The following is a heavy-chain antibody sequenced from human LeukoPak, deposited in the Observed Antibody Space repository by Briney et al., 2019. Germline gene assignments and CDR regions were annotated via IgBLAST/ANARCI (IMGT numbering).Heavy chain of an antibody. CDR1: GFTFSSYL. Sequence: GGSLRLSCAASGFTFSSYLMSWVRQAPGKGLEWVANIKQDGSEKYYVDSVKGRFTISRDNAKNSLYLQMNSLRAEDTAVYYCARLSSSWHVDYWGQGTLVTVSS. D-gene: IGHD6-13*01. V-gene: IGHV3-7*01. J-gene: IGHJ4*02. CDR3: ARLSSSWHVDY. CDR2: IKQDGSEK.